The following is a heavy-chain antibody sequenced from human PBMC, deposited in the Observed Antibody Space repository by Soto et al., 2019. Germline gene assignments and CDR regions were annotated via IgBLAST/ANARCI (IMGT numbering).Heavy chain of an antibody. CDR3: AHRRMISVPFDV. V-gene: IGHV2-5*02. CDR1: GFSLTTNEVG. CDR2: IYWDDDK. D-gene: IGHD3-16*01. J-gene: IGHJ3*01. Sequence: QITLKESGPTLVKPTQTLTLTCTFSGFSLTTNEVGVGWIRQPPGKALEWLALIYWDDDKRYSPSLKCRLTITKDTSKNQVVLTMTNMDPVDTATYYCAHRRMISVPFDVWGQGTMVIVSS.